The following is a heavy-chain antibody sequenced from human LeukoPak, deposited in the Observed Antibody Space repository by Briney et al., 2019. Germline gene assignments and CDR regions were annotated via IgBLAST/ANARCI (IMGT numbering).Heavy chain of an antibody. CDR2: IYPGDSDT. V-gene: IGHV5-51*01. CDR3: ARYGGPAAVIDHLDY. J-gene: IGHJ4*02. Sequence: GESLKISCKGSGYSFTSYWIGWVRQMPGKGLECMGIIYPGDSDTRYSPSFQGQVTISADKSISTAYLQWSSLKASDTAMYYCARYGGPAAVIDHLDYWGQGTLVTVSS. D-gene: IGHD2/OR15-2a*01. CDR1: GYSFTSYW.